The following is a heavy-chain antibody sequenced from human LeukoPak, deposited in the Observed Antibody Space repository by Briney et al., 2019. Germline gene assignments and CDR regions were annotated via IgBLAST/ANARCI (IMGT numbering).Heavy chain of an antibody. Sequence: PGESLRLSCAASGFSFSRYWMHWVRQAPGKGLVWVSRMNSDGSSTNYADSVKGRFTISRDNAKNILYLQMNSLRAEDTAVYHCATGHYYDSSGYYPLPDAFDIWGQGTMVTVSS. CDR2: MNSDGSST. CDR3: ATGHYYDSSGYYPLPDAFDI. CDR1: GFSFSRYW. J-gene: IGHJ3*02. D-gene: IGHD3-22*01. V-gene: IGHV3-74*01.